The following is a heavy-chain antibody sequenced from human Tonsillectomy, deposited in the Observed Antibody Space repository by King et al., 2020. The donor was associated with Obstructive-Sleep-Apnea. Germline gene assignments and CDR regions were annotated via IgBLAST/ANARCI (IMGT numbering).Heavy chain of an antibody. CDR2: ISSNGGST. CDR3: VKGRGSGYSYNWFDP. J-gene: IGHJ5*02. CDR1: GFTFSSYA. Sequence: EVQLVESGGGLVQPGGSLRLSCSASGFTFSSYAMHWFRQAPGKGLEYVSAISSNGGSTYYADSVKGRFTISRDNSKNTLYLQMSSLRAEDTAVYYCVKGRGSGYSYNWFDPWGQGTLVTVSS. V-gene: IGHV3-64D*06. D-gene: IGHD3-3*01.